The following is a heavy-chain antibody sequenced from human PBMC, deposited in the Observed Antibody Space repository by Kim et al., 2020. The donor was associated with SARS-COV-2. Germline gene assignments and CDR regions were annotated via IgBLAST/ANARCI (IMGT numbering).Heavy chain of an antibody. J-gene: IGHJ6*01. CDR1: GESFIGNH. D-gene: IGHD5-12*01. Sequence: SETLSLTCAVHGESFIGNHWSWFRQPPGKALEGFGEVIHSGSTDYNPPPKSRVTISLDTTKNQLSLKLPSSTTADTAAYFCASLPTPLRSHTGGHSYYYG. V-gene: IGHV4-34*12. CDR2: VIHSGST. CDR3: ASLPTPLRSHTGGHSYYYG.